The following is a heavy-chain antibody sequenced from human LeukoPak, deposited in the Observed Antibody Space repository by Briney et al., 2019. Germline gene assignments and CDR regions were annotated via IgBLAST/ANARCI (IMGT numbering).Heavy chain of an antibody. CDR1: GGSFSGYY. V-gene: IGHV4-34*01. CDR3: GWYFDY. CDR2: INHSGST. J-gene: IGHJ4*02. Sequence: SETLSLTCAVYGGSFSGYYWSWIREPTGKGLEWIGEINHSGSTNYNPSLKRRVTISVDTSKNQFSLKLSSVTAADTAVYYCGWYFDYWGQGTLVTVSS. D-gene: IGHD2-15*01.